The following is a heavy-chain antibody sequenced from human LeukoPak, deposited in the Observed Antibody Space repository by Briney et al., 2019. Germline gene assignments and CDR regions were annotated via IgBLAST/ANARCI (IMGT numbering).Heavy chain of an antibody. D-gene: IGHD4-17*01. V-gene: IGHV3-74*01. Sequence: PGGSLRLSCAASGFTFSDYWMHWARQAPGKGLVWVSRIDTDGSSATYADSVKGRFTISRDNAKNTVYLQMNSLRVEDTGVYSCASALTTVTPHFHYWGQGTLVTVSS. J-gene: IGHJ4*02. CDR1: GFTFSDYW. CDR3: ASALTTVTPHFHY. CDR2: IDTDGSSA.